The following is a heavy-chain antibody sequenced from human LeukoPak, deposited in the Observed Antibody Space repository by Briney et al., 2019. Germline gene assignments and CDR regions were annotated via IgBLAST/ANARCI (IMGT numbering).Heavy chain of an antibody. V-gene: IGHV4-59*01. CDR2: IDHTGTT. CDR3: ARGRVSSSTRHSTYYYYFYMDV. CDR1: DDSITIYY. J-gene: IGHJ6*03. D-gene: IGHD4-11*01. Sequence: SETLSLTCSVSDDSITIYYWTWIRQPPGKGLEWIGYIDHTGTTNYNPSLNSRVTISRDTSKNHFSLQLSSVTAADTAVYFCARGRVSSSTRHSTYYYYFYMDVWGKGTTVTVSS.